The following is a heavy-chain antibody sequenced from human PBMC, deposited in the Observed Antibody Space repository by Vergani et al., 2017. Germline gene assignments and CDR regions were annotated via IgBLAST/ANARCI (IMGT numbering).Heavy chain of an antibody. D-gene: IGHD4-23*01. V-gene: IGHV4-4*08. CDR3: ARDFGGEWYFDL. CDR1: GASIDSFY. Sequence: QVRLEESGPGLVRPSETLSLKCSVSGASIDSFYWSWIRQSPGKGLEWIGYVFRNGNVNYNPSFNFRVAIDTSNNELSLRVTSVTAADTAVYYCARDFGGEWYFDLWGRGATVTVSS. CDR2: VFRNGNV. J-gene: IGHJ2*01.